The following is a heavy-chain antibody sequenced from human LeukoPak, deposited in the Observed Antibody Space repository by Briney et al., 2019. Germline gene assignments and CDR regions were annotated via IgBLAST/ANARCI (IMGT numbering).Heavy chain of an antibody. Sequence: SQTLSLTCTVSGGSINSGNYYWSWIRQPAGKGPEWIGRIDTSGTTSYNPSLKSRVTISVDTSKNQFSLKLRFVTAADTAVYYCARDGSGLWFDPWGQGTLVTVSS. CDR1: GGSINSGNYY. CDR3: ARDGSGLWFDP. J-gene: IGHJ5*02. V-gene: IGHV4-61*02. CDR2: IDTSGTT.